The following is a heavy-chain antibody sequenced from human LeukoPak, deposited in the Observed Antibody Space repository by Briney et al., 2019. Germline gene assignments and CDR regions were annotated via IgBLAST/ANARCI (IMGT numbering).Heavy chain of an antibody. V-gene: IGHV4-39*07. CDR3: ARGVVAAPQTFDY. CDR2: IYYSGST. CDR1: GYSISSSSYY. D-gene: IGHD2-15*01. J-gene: IGHJ4*02. Sequence: SETLSLTCTVSGYSISSSSYYWGWIRQPPGKGLEWIGSIYYSGSTYYNPSLKSRVTISVDTSKNQFSLKLSSVTAADTAVYYCARGVVAAPQTFDYWGQGTLVTVSS.